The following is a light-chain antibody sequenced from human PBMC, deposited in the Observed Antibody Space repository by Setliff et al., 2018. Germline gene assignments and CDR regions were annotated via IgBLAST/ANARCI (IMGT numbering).Light chain of an antibody. J-gene: IGLJ1*01. CDR3: SSYTSSGTDV. CDR1: SSDIGGYNY. CDR2: EVS. V-gene: IGLV2-14*01. Sequence: QSALAQPASVSGSPGQSITISCTGTSSDIGGYNYVSWYQQHPGKAPKFMIYEVSNRPSGVSNRFSGSKSGNTASLTISGLQAEDDADYYCSSYTSSGTDVFGSGTKVTVL.